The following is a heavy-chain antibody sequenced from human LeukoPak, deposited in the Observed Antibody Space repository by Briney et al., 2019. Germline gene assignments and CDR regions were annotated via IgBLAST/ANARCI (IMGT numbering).Heavy chain of an antibody. CDR2: IYYSGST. J-gene: IGHJ6*02. D-gene: IGHD2-21*02. CDR1: GDSISTYY. CDR3: ARHDSVVYYGMDV. Sequence: SETLSLTCTVSGDSISTYYWSWIRQPPGKGLEWIGYIYYSGSTKYNPSLKSRVTISVDTSKNQFSLNVSSVTAADTAVYYCARHDSVVYYGMDVWGQGTTVTVSS. V-gene: IGHV4-59*08.